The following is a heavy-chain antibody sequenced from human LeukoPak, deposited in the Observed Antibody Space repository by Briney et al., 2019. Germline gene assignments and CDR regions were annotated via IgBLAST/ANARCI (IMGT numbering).Heavy chain of an antibody. CDR1: GGSISSYY. J-gene: IGHJ6*02. CDR2: IYYSGST. CDR3: AATMAWGMDV. D-gene: IGHD3-10*01. Sequence: SETLSLTCTVSGGSISSYYWSWIRQPPGKGLEWIGYIYYSGSTNYNPSLKSRVTIPVDTSKNQFSLKLSSVTAADTAVYYCAATMAWGMDVWGQGTTVTVSS. V-gene: IGHV4-59*08.